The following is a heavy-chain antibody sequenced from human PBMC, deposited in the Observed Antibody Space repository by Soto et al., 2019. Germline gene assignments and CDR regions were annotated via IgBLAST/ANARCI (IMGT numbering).Heavy chain of an antibody. CDR3: ARDLYCSSTSCYPYGMDV. J-gene: IGHJ6*02. CDR2: ISSSSYI. CDR1: GFTFSSYS. V-gene: IGHV3-21*01. Sequence: EVQLVESGGGLVKPGGSLRLSCAASGFTFSSYSMNWVRQAPGKGLEWVSSISSSSYIYYADSVKGRFTISRDNAKNSLYLQMNSLRAEDTAVYYCARDLYCSSTSCYPYGMDVWGQGTTVTVSS. D-gene: IGHD2-2*01.